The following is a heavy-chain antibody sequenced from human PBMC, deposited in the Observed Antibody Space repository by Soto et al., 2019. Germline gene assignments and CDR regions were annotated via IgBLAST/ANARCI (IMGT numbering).Heavy chain of an antibody. V-gene: IGHV3-74*01. CDR2: INPDGSAT. Sequence: GPLRLSGAASVFTCSSYWMHWVRQAPGKGLVWVSRINPDGSATNYADSVKGRFTISRDNAKNTLYLQMNSLRAEDTAVFYCGRGGSDSPMAPGYWGQGTLVTVSS. CDR1: VFTCSSYW. CDR3: GRGGSDSPMAPGY. D-gene: IGHD5-18*01. J-gene: IGHJ4*02.